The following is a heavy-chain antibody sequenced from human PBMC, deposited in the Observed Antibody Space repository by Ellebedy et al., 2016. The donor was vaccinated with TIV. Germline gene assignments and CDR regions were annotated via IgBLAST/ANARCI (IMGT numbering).Heavy chain of an antibody. Sequence: SETLSLTCMVSGGSISSSTYYWGWIRQPPGKGLDWIGRIYYSGSTYYTPSLKTLVPFSVNTSKNQFSLKLASVTAADTAVYYCAKSTGLEAFDFWGQGTLVTVSS. D-gene: IGHD5-24*01. CDR3: AKSTGLEAFDF. V-gene: IGHV4-39*07. CDR1: GGSISSSTYY. CDR2: IYYSGST. J-gene: IGHJ4*02.